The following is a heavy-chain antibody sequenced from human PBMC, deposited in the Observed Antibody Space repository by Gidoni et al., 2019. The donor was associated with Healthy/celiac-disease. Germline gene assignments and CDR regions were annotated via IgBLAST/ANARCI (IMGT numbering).Heavy chain of an antibody. CDR2: IYYSGST. CDR1: GGSISSYY. J-gene: IGHJ4*02. D-gene: IGHD5-18*01. V-gene: IGHV4-59*01. Sequence: VKPSETLSLTCTVSGGSISSYYWSWLRQPPGKGLEWIGYIYYSGSTNYNPSLKSRVTISVDTSKNQFSLTLSSVTAADTAVYYCARAPRGYRYRYFDYWGQGTLVTVSS. CDR3: ARAPRGYRYRYFDY.